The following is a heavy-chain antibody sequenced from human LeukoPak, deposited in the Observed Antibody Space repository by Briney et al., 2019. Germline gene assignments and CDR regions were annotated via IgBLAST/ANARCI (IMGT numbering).Heavy chain of an antibody. CDR2: INHSGST. CDR3: ARAASGYDRVNP. D-gene: IGHD5-12*01. V-gene: IGHV4-34*01. Sequence: PSETLSLTCAVYGGSFSGHYWSWIRQPPGKGLEWIGEINHSGSTNYNPSLKSRVTISVDTSKNQFSLKLSSVTAADTAVYYCARAASGYDRVNPWGQGTLVTVSS. J-gene: IGHJ5*02. CDR1: GGSFSGHY.